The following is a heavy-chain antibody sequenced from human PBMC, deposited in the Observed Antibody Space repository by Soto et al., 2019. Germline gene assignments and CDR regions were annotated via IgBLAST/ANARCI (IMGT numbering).Heavy chain of an antibody. CDR3: ARDYEYQILAFAALDI. CDR1: GGSFSRYA. J-gene: IGHJ3*02. Sequence: QVLLVQSGAEVKKPGSSVKVSCNASGGSFSRYAISWVRQAPGQGLAWVGGIFPMYGTPVYAQKLQGRVTLTADEATTTAYMELSGLRYEDTAFYYCARDYEYQILAFAALDIWGQGTMVTVSS. D-gene: IGHD3-3*02. V-gene: IGHV1-69*01. CDR2: IFPMYGTP.